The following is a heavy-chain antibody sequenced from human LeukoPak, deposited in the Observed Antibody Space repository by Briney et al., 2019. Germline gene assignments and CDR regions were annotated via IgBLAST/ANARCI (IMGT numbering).Heavy chain of an antibody. D-gene: IGHD5-12*01. CDR3: ARGRGYSGS. J-gene: IGHJ4*02. CDR2: INPNSGGT. CDR1: GYTFTSYD. V-gene: IGHV1-2*06. Sequence: ASVKVSCKASGYTFTSYDINWVRQATGQGLEWMGRINPNSGGTNYAQKFQGRVTMTRDTSISTAYMELSRLRSDDTAVYYCARGRGYSGSWGQGTLVTVSS.